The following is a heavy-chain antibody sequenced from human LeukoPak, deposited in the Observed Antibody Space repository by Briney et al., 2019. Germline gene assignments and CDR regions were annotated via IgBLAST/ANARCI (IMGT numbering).Heavy chain of an antibody. CDR3: ARDPYSGLFDS. CDR2: ISSSSSCI. D-gene: IGHD4-11*01. V-gene: IGHV3-21*01. CDR1: GFTFSSYS. J-gene: IGHJ4*02. Sequence: GGSLRLSCAASGFTFSSYSMNWVRQAPGKGLEWVSSISSSSSCIYYADSVKGRFTISRDNAKNSLYLQMNSLRAEDTAVYYCARDPYSGLFDSWGQGTLVTVSS.